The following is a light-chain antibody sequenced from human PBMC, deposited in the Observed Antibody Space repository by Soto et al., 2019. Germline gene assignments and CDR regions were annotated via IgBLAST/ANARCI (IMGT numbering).Light chain of an antibody. CDR3: SSYTISSTVV. Sequence: QSALTQPASVSGSPGQSITISCTGTSSDVGGYNYVSWYQQHPGKAPKLMIYDVSNRPSGVSNRFSGSKSANTASLTVSGLQAEDEDDYYCSSYTISSTVVFGGGTKLTVL. V-gene: IGLV2-14*01. CDR2: DVS. CDR1: SSDVGGYNY. J-gene: IGLJ2*01.